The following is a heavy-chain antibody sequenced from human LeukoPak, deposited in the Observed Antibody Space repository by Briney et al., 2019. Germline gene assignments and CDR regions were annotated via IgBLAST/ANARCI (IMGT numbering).Heavy chain of an antibody. J-gene: IGHJ4*02. CDR2: IYHDGST. V-gene: IGHV4-4*02. CDR1: GGSISRNNW. Sequence: PSETLSLTCAVSGGSISRNNWWIWVRQSPEKGLEWIGEIYHDGSTNYNPSLKSRVTISMDKSKNQLSLKLNFVTAADTAVYYCARDRGGYTYSHDYWGQGTLVTVSS. D-gene: IGHD5-18*01. CDR3: ARDRGGYTYSHDY.